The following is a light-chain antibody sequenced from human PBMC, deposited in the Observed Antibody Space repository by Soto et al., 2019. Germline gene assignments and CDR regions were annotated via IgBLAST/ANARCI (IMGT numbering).Light chain of an antibody. CDR2: DAS. CDR3: QQRSDWHPLT. J-gene: IGKJ4*01. V-gene: IGKV3-11*01. CDR1: QSVYSY. Sequence: EIVLTQSPDFLSLSPGERATLSCRASQSVYSYLAWYQQKPGQAPRLLIFDASNRATGIPARFSGSGSGTDFTLTISSLEPEDFAVYYCQQRSDWHPLTFGGGTKVEIK.